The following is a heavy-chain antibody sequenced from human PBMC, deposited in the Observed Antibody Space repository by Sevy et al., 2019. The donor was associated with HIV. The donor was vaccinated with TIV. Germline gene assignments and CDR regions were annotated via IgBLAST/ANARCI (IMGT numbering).Heavy chain of an antibody. CDR1: GFTLSSYW. CDR2: INGDGGSA. J-gene: IGHJ6*02. CDR3: ARAYAHYGDSIGFYYGMDV. Sequence: GGSLRLSCTASGFTLSSYWMHWVRQAPGKGLLWVSLINGDGGSANYADSVKGRFIISRDNAKNTLYLQMNSLRAEDTAMYYCARAYAHYGDSIGFYYGMDVWGQGITVTVSS. V-gene: IGHV3-74*01. D-gene: IGHD4-17*01.